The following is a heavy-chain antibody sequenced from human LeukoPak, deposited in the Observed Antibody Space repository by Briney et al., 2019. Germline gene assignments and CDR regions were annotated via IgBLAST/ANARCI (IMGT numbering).Heavy chain of an antibody. D-gene: IGHD6-13*01. CDR1: GGSIISYY. Sequence: SETLSLTCTVSGGSIISYYWSWIRQPAGKGLEWIGRIYTSGSTNYNPSLKSRVTISVDKSKNQFSLKLSSVTAADTAVYYCARDQYSSSWSHFDYWGQGTLPTVSS. CDR3: ARDQYSSSWSHFDY. J-gene: IGHJ4*02. CDR2: IYTSGST. V-gene: IGHV4-4*07.